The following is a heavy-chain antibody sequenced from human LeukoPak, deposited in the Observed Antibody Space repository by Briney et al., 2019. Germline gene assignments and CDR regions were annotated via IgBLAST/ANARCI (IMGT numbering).Heavy chain of an antibody. V-gene: IGHV4-39*01. Sequence: SETLSLTCTVSGGSITTSSYYWGWIRQPPGKGLEWIGIIYYSGSTYYNPSLKGRVTISVDTSKNQFSLKLSSVTAAGTAVYYCARAFRARYFDLWGRGTLVTVSP. CDR1: GGSITTSSYY. J-gene: IGHJ2*01. CDR3: ARAFRARYFDL. D-gene: IGHD2/OR15-2a*01. CDR2: IYYSGST.